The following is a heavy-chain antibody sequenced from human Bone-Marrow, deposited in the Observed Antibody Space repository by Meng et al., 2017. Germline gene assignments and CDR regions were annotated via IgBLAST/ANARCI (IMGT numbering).Heavy chain of an antibody. V-gene: IGHV3-23*01. J-gene: IGHJ4*02. CDR3: AKETYYYDSSGYYWGLFDY. CDR2: ISGSGGST. Sequence: GGSLRLSCAASGFTFSSYAMSWVRQAPGKGLEWVSAISGSGGSTYYADSVKGWFTISRDNSKNTLYLQMNSLRAEDTAVYYCAKETYYYDSSGYYWGLFDYWGQGTLVTVSS. D-gene: IGHD3-22*01. CDR1: GFTFSSYA.